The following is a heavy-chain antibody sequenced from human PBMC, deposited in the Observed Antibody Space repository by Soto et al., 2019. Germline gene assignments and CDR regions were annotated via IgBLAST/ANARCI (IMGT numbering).Heavy chain of an antibody. CDR3: ARDGIGSPMPGAQNWFDP. Sequence: EASVKVSCKASGGTFSSYAISWVRQAPGQGLEWMGGIIPIFGTANYAQKFQGRVTITADESTSTAYMELSSLRSEDTAVYYCARDGIGSPMPGAQNWFDPWGQGTLVTVSS. J-gene: IGHJ5*02. CDR1: GGTFSSYA. D-gene: IGHD1-26*01. CDR2: IIPIFGTA. V-gene: IGHV1-69*13.